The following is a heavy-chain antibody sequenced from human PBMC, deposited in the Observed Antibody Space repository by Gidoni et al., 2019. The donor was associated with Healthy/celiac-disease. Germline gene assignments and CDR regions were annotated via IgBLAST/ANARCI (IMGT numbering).Heavy chain of an antibody. D-gene: IGHD1-1*01. Sequence: QVQLVQSGAEVKKPGSSVKVSCKASGGTFSSYAISWVRQAPGQGLEWMGRIIPILGIANYAQKFQGRVTITADKSTSTAYMELSSLRSEDTAVYYCASAGNRGPFYFDYWGQGTLVTVSS. CDR2: IIPILGIA. CDR3: ASAGNRGPFYFDY. CDR1: GGTFSSYA. J-gene: IGHJ4*02. V-gene: IGHV1-69*04.